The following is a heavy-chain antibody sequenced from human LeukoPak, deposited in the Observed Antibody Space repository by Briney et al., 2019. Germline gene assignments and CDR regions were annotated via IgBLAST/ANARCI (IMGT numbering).Heavy chain of an antibody. V-gene: IGHV1-69*13. CDR1: GGTFSSYA. D-gene: IGHD4-11*01. Sequence: SVKVSCKASGGTFSSYAISRVRQAPGQGIEWMVGIIPIFGTANYAQKFQGRVTITADESTSTAYMELSSLRSEDTAVYYCARDLTTGAYYYMDVWGKGTTVTISS. J-gene: IGHJ6*03. CDR2: IIPIFGTA. CDR3: ARDLTTGAYYYMDV.